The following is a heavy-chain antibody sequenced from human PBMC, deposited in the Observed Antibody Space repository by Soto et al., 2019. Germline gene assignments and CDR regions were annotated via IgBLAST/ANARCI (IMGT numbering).Heavy chain of an antibody. J-gene: IGHJ6*02. D-gene: IGHD4-17*01. CDR1: GGTFSSYA. CDR3: ASMTTVTTNYYYGMDV. V-gene: IGHV1-69*01. CDR2: IIPILGTA. Sequence: QVQLVQSGAEVKKPGSSVKVSCKASGGTFSSYAISWVRQGTGQGLEWMGGIIPILGTANYAQKLQGRVTITADESTSTAYMELSSLRSEDTAVYYCASMTTVTTNYYYGMDVWGQGTPVTVSS.